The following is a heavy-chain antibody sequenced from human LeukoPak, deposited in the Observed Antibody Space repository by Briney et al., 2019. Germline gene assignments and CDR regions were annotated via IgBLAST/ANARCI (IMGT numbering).Heavy chain of an antibody. J-gene: IGHJ4*02. CDR3: ARRAGGYSHPYDY. CDR1: GFTFSSYA. CDR2: ISYDGSNE. D-gene: IGHD4-23*01. Sequence: GGSLRLSCAASGFTFSSYAMHWVRQAPGKGLEWVAIISYDGSNEYYADSVKGRFTISRDNSKNTLYLQMNSLRAEDTAVYYCARRAGGYSHPYDYWGQGILVTVSS. V-gene: IGHV3-30*04.